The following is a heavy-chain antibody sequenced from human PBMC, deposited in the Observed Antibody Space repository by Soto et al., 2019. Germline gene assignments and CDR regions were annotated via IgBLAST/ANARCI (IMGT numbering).Heavy chain of an antibody. J-gene: IGHJ4*02. CDR2: ISYDGCNK. V-gene: IGHV3-30-3*01. Sequence: QVQLVESGGGVVQPGRSLRLSCAASGFTFSSYAMHWVRQAPGKGLEWVAVISYDGCNKYYADSVKGRFTISRDNSKNTLYLQMNSLRAEDTAVYYCAGRTVTGIGYRGQGTLVTVSS. D-gene: IGHD4-17*01. CDR1: GFTFSSYA. CDR3: AGRTVTGIGY.